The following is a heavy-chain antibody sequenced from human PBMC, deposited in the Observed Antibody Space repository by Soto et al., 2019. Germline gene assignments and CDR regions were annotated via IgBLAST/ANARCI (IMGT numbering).Heavy chain of an antibody. V-gene: IGHV3-66*01. J-gene: IGHJ6*02. CDR3: ARDRIPTGMDV. CDR2: IYSGGST. CDR1: GFTVSSNY. Sequence: EVQLVESGGGLVQPGGSLRLSCAASGFTVSSNYMSWVRQAPGKGLEWVSVIYSGGSTYYADSVRGRFTISRDNSKNTLYLQMNSLRAEDTDVYYCARDRIPTGMDVWGQGTTVTVSS.